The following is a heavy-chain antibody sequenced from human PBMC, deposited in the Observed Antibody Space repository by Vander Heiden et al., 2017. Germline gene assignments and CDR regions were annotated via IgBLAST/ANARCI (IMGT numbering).Heavy chain of an antibody. CDR2: TYYTSKWYN. CDR1: GDSVPRNSAT. V-gene: IGHV6-1*01. J-gene: IGHJ5*02. CDR3: ARDPLRFSGNLKFDP. D-gene: IGHD1-26*01. Sequence: QVQLQQSGPGLVKPSQTISVTCATSGDSVPRNSATWKWIRQSPSRGLEWLGRTYYTSKWYNDYAVSVKGRITINPDTSKNQFSLQLNSVTPEDTAVYYCARDPLRFSGNLKFDPWGQGTLVTVSS.